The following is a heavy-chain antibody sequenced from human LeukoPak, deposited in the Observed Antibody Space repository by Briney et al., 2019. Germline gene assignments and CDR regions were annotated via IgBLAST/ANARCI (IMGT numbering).Heavy chain of an antibody. V-gene: IGHV1-18*01. CDR1: GYTFTRYG. Sequence: ASVKVSCQPSGYTFTRYGISWVRQAPGHGLEWMGWISAYHGYTNHAQKLQGRVTMPTDTSTSTAYMELRSLRSDDTAVYYFARAQDPYDSSGYYVYYYYYMDVWGKGTTVTISS. CDR2: ISAYHGYT. D-gene: IGHD3-22*01. CDR3: ARAQDPYDSSGYYVYYYYYMDV. J-gene: IGHJ6*03.